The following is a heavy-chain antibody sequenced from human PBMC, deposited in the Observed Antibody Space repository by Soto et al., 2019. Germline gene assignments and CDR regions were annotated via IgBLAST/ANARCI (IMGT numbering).Heavy chain of an antibody. V-gene: IGHV1-18*01. CDR2: ISTYNGNT. J-gene: IGHJ3*01. CDR1: GYTFTSSG. CDR3: ARYPGYRPTWHPAFDR. D-gene: IGHD6-13*01. Sequence: APVKVSCKASGYTFTSSGISWVRQAPGQGNEWMGRISTYNGNTNYVQRLQGRVTMTTDTSTNTAYMELRSLRYDDTAVYFCARYPGYRPTWHPAFDRCGQRKMVTV.